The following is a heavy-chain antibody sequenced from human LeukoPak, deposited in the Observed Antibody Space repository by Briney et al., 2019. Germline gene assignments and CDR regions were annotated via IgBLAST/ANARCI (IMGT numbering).Heavy chain of an antibody. CDR2: ISGRSSTI. CDR3: ARDRIKSGSYYFDY. Sequence: GGSLSLSCTASAFTFSDYSMNWVRQAPGKGLEWVSYISGRSSTIYYADSVKGRFTLSRDNAKNSMYLQMNSLRAEDTAVYYCARDRIKSGSYYFDYWGQGTLVTVSS. J-gene: IGHJ4*02. V-gene: IGHV3-48*01. D-gene: IGHD1-26*01. CDR1: AFTFSDYS.